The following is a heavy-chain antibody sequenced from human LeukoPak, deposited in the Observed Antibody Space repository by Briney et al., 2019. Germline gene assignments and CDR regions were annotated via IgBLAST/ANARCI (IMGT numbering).Heavy chain of an antibody. J-gene: IGHJ5*02. CDR1: GGTFSSYA. Sequence: SVKVSCKASGGTFSSYAISRVRQAPGQGLEWMGRIIPIFGTANYAQKFQGRVTITTDESTSTAYMELSSLRSEDTAVYYCARDKVRGSWLDPWGQGTLVTVSS. CDR2: IIPIFGTA. V-gene: IGHV1-69*05. CDR3: ARDKVRGSWLDP. D-gene: IGHD3-10*01.